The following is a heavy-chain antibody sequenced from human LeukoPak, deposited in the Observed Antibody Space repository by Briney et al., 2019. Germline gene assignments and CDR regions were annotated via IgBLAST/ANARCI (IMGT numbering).Heavy chain of an antibody. Sequence: GGSLRLSCAASGFTFSSYGMHWVRQAPGKGLEWVAVIWYDGSNKCYADSVKGRFTISRDNSKNTLYLQMNSLRAEDTAVYYCARDRGRWLAPRFDYWGQGTLVTVSS. CDR1: GFTFSSYG. J-gene: IGHJ4*02. V-gene: IGHV3-33*01. CDR3: ARDRGRWLAPRFDY. CDR2: IWYDGSNK. D-gene: IGHD6-19*01.